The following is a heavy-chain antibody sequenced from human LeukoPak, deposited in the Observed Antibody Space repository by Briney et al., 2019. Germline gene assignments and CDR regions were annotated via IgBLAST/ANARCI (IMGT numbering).Heavy chain of an antibody. Sequence: GGSLRLSCAASGFTFSSYSMNWVRQAPGKGLEWVSSISGSGGSTFYAGSVKGRFTVSRDNSRSTLYLQMNSLRAEDTAVYFCAKGSGMYTGSAGDYWGQGTLVAVSS. CDR1: GFTFSSYS. J-gene: IGHJ4*02. V-gene: IGHV3-23*01. CDR3: AKGSGMYTGSAGDY. CDR2: ISGSGGST. D-gene: IGHD1-26*01.